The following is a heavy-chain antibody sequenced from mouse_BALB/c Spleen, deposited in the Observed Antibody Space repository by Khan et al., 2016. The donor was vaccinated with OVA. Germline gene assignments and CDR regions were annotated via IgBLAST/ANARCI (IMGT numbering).Heavy chain of an antibody. CDR1: GFNIKDTY. V-gene: IGHV14-3*02. J-gene: IGHJ4*01. CDR3: AYSLLLCAMDY. CDR2: IDPANGKT. D-gene: IGHD1-2*01. Sequence: MQLEESGAELMKAGASVKLSCTVSGFNIKDTYMHWVKQRPEQGLEWIGRIDPANGKTKYDPKFQAKATITAVTSSNTAYLQLSSLTSEDTAVYYCAYSLLLCAMDYWGQGTSVTVSS.